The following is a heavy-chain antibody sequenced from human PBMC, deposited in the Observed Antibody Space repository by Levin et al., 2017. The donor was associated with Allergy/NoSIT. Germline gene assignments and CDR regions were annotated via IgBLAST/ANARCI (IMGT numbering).Heavy chain of an antibody. D-gene: IGHD2-15*01. Sequence: ASVKVSCKVSGYTLTELSMHWVRQAPGKGLEWMGGFDPEDGETIYAQKFQGRVTMTEDTSTDTAYMELSSLRSEDTAVYYCATGCSGGSCYSFEPFVPWGQGTLVTVSS. CDR1: GYTLTELS. CDR2: FDPEDGET. CDR3: ATGCSGGSCYSFEPFVP. J-gene: IGHJ5*02. V-gene: IGHV1-24*01.